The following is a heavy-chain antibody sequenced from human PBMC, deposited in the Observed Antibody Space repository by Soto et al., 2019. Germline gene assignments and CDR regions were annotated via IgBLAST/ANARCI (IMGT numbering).Heavy chain of an antibody. CDR2: ITGDGTNT. CDR1: GLAFSSSW. CDR3: ARDGGYGTPFDY. V-gene: IGHV3-74*01. J-gene: IGHJ4*02. D-gene: IGHD5-12*01. Sequence: EVQLVQSGGGLVQPGGSLSLSFEASGLAFSSSWQTWVRQAPGKGLMIVSRITGDGTNTAYATSVKGRFTISRDNAKNMVYLQMDSLKAEDTAVYYCARDGGYGTPFDYWGQGALVTVSS.